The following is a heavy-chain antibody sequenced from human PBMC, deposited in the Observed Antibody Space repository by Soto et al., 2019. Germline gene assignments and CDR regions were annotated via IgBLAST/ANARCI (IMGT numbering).Heavy chain of an antibody. CDR1: GGSISSSNW. CDR2: IYHSGST. V-gene: IGHV4-4*02. CDR3: AKRGGSGWQRGWFDP. D-gene: IGHD6-19*01. Sequence: SETLSLTCAVSGGSISSSNWWSWVRQPPGKGLEWIGEIYHSGSTNYNPSLKSRVTISVDKSKNQFSLKLSSVTAADTAVYYCAKRGGSGWQRGWFDPWGQGTLVTVSS. J-gene: IGHJ5*02.